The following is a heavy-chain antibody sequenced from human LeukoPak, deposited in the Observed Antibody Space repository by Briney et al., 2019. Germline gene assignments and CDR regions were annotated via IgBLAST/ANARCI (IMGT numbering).Heavy chain of an antibody. D-gene: IGHD3-10*01. CDR1: GGSFSGYY. V-gene: IGHV4-34*01. CDR3: ARAPWGGGVDY. J-gene: IGHJ4*02. Sequence: SETLSLTCAVYGGSFSGYYWSWIRQPPGKGLEWIGEINHSGSTNYYPSLKSRVTISVDTSKNQFSLKLSSVTAADTAVYYCARAPWGGGVDYWGQGTLVTVSS. CDR2: INHSGST.